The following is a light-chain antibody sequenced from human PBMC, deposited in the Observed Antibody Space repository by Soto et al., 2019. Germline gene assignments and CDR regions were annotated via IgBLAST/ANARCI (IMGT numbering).Light chain of an antibody. V-gene: IGKV3-15*01. Sequence: EIVMTQSPATLSVSPGERATLSCRASQSVSSNLAWYQQKPGQAPRLFIYGASTRATGIPARFSGSGSGTEFTLTISSLQSEDFAVYYCQQYNNWPFTFGPGTKVDI. CDR2: GAS. CDR3: QQYNNWPFT. CDR1: QSVSSN. J-gene: IGKJ3*01.